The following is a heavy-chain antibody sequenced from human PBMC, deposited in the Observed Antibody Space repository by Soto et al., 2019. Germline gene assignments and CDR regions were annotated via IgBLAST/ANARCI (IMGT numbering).Heavy chain of an antibody. CDR2: IIPMFDTT. CDR1: GGSFSSYS. D-gene: IGHD1-26*01. CDR3: ATPLVRITPPQVAFDV. J-gene: IGHJ3*01. Sequence: QVQLVQSGPEIKKPGSSVTVSCKTSGGSFSSYSIAWVRQAPGQGLEWMGQIIPMFDTTNYAQRFQGRLTIAADRSTGTASMELSRLTSEDTAVYFCATPLVRITPPQVAFDVWGKGTLVTVSS. V-gene: IGHV1-69*06.